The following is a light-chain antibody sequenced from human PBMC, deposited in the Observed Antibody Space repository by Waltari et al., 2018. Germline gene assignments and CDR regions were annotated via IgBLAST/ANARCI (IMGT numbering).Light chain of an antibody. Sequence: EIVLTQSPATLSLSPGERATHPCRASHSVDWYLAWYQQRPGQPPRLLIYDTSNRAPGIPARFSGSGSDTDFTLTISSLEPEDFAVYYCQQRRSWPLTFGGGTKVEIE. V-gene: IGKV3-11*01. CDR1: HSVDWY. CDR2: DTS. CDR3: QQRRSWPLT. J-gene: IGKJ4*01.